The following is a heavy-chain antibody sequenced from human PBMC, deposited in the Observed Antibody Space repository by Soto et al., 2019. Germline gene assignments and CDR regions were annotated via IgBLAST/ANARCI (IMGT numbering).Heavy chain of an antibody. V-gene: IGHV4-34*01. D-gene: IGHD5-12*01. CDR2: INHSGST. Sequence: SETLSLTCTVYGGSFSGYYWSWIRQPPGKGLEWIGEINHSGSTNYNPSLKSRVTISVDASKNQFSLKLSSVTAADTAVYYCARGGGYSGYVSRYYYYMDVWGKGTTVTVSS. CDR1: GGSFSGYY. J-gene: IGHJ6*03. CDR3: ARGGGYSGYVSRYYYYMDV.